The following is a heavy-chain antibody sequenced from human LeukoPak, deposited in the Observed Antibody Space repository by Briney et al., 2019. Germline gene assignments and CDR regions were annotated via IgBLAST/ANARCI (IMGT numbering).Heavy chain of an antibody. CDR2: IYSGST. CDR1: GFTVSSNS. Sequence: GGSLRLSCTVSGFTVSSNSMSWVRQAPGKGLEWVSFIYSGSTHYSDSVKGRFTISRDNSKNTLYLQMNSLRAEDTAVYYCARRAGAYSHPYDYWGQGTLVTVSS. J-gene: IGHJ4*02. CDR3: ARRAGAYSHPYDY. V-gene: IGHV3-53*01. D-gene: IGHD4/OR15-4a*01.